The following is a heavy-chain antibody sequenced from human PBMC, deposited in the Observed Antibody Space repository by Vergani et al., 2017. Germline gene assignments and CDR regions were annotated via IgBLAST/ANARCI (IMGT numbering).Heavy chain of an antibody. Sequence: QVQLQQWGAGLLKPSETLSLTCAVYGGSFSGYYWSWIRQPPGKGLEWIGEINHSRSTNYNPSLKSRVTISVDTSKNQVSLKVRSVTAADTAVYYCARESPYLGYCSGGSCYALRYFDLWGRGTLVSVSS. CDR2: INHSRST. D-gene: IGHD2-15*01. V-gene: IGHV4-34*01. J-gene: IGHJ2*01. CDR3: ARESPYLGYCSGGSCYALRYFDL. CDR1: GGSFSGYY.